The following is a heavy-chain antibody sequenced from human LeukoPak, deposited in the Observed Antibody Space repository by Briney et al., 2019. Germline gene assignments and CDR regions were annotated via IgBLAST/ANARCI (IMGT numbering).Heavy chain of an antibody. CDR3: ARRGRYGSGSYFDY. CDR1: GGSISRSSYY. Sequence: SETLSLNCTVSGGSISRSSYYWGWIRQPPGKGLEWIGSIYYSGSTYYNPSLKSRVTISVDTSKNQFSLKLSSVTAADTAVYYCARRGRYGSGSYFDYWGQGTLVTVSS. D-gene: IGHD3-10*01. V-gene: IGHV4-39*01. J-gene: IGHJ4*02. CDR2: IYYSGST.